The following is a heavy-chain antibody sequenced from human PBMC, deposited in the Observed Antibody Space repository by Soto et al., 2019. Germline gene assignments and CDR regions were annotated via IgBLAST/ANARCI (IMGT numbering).Heavy chain of an antibody. CDR2: ISGSGGST. CDR3: AKDRAGYDFWSGYDAFDI. CDR1: GFTFSSYA. Sequence: GGSLRLSCAASGFTFSSYAMSWVRQAPGKGLEWVSAISGSGGSTYYADSVKGRFTISRDNSKNTLYLQMNSLRAEDTAVYYGAKDRAGYDFWSGYDAFDIWGQGTMVTVSS. V-gene: IGHV3-23*01. D-gene: IGHD3-3*01. J-gene: IGHJ3*02.